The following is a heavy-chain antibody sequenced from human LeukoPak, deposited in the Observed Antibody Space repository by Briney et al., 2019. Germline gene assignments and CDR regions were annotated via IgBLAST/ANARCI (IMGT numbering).Heavy chain of an antibody. CDR3: ARDFGLAATEAGY. Sequence: ASVKVSCKASGYTLTNYGITWVRQAPGRGLEWMGWISVYSDVSNYAQNFQGRLTMTTDTSTTTAYMELRSLRSDDTAVYFCARDFGLAATEAGYWGQGTLVTVSS. CDR1: GYTLTNYG. CDR2: ISVYSDVS. D-gene: IGHD6-13*01. V-gene: IGHV1-18*01. J-gene: IGHJ4*02.